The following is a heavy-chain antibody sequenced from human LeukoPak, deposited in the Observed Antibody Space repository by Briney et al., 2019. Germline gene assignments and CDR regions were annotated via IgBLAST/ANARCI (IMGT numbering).Heavy chain of an antibody. CDR3: AKDRSVADYGYYVDAFDI. D-gene: IGHD4-17*01. J-gene: IGHJ3*02. Sequence: HPGGSLRLSCAASGFTFSSYGMHWVRQAPGKGLEWVAFIRYDGSNKYYADSVKGRFTISRDNSKNTLYLQMNSLRAEDTAVYYCAKDRSVADYGYYVDAFDIWGQGTMVTVSS. CDR1: GFTFSSYG. CDR2: IRYDGSNK. V-gene: IGHV3-30*02.